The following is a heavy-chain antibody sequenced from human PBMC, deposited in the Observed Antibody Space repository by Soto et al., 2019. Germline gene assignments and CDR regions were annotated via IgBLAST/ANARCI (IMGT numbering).Heavy chain of an antibody. J-gene: IGHJ6*02. D-gene: IGHD3-10*01. Sequence: SETLSLTCTVSGGSISSYYWSWIRQPPGKGLEWIGYIYYSGSTNYNPSLKSRVTISVDTSKNQFSLKLSSVTAADTAVYYCARDQGSARGSGSYSTYYGMDVRGQGTTVTVFS. V-gene: IGHV4-59*01. CDR1: GGSISSYY. CDR3: ARDQGSARGSGSYSTYYGMDV. CDR2: IYYSGST.